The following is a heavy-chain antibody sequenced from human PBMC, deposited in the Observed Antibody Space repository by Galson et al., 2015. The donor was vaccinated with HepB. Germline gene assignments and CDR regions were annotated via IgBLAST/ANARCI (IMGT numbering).Heavy chain of an antibody. V-gene: IGHV4-59*01. Sequence: ETLSLTCTVSGGSISSYYWSWIRQPPGKGLEWIGYIYYSGSTNYNPSLKSRVTISVDTSKNQFSLKLYPVTAADTAVYYCAREDGSYVSFDIWGQGTMVTVFS. J-gene: IGHJ3*02. D-gene: IGHD1-26*01. CDR1: GGSISSYY. CDR3: AREDGSYVSFDI. CDR2: IYYSGST.